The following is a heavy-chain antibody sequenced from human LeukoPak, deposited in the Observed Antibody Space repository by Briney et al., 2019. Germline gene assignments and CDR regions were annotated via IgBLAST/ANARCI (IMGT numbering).Heavy chain of an antibody. J-gene: IGHJ4*02. CDR2: ISVSVDST. Sequence: GGSLRLSCAASGFTFSSYDMSWVRQAPGKGLEWVSGISVSVDSTYYADSVKGRFTISRDNSKNTVYLQMNSLRAEDTAVYYCARGSKTAGTIYSFDYWGQGTLVTVSS. CDR1: GFTFSSYD. CDR3: ARGSKTAGTIYSFDY. D-gene: IGHD6-13*01. V-gene: IGHV3-23*01.